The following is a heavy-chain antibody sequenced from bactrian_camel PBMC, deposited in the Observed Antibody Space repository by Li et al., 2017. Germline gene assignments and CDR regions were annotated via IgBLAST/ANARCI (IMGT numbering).Heavy chain of an antibody. CDR1: GYTYC. Sequence: HVQLVESGGGSVQAGGSLRLSCVASGYTYCMAWFRQAPGKEREKVAAVDSSGRTSYADSVKGRFTISRDNAKTTLYLQMNSLKLEDSAMYYCAAGSETCDSPSAEPGPVCDYKYWGQGTQVTVS. J-gene: IGHJ4*01. D-gene: IGHD3*01. CDR2: VDSSGRT. CDR3: AAGSETCDSPSAEPGPVCDYKY. V-gene: IGHV3S53*01.